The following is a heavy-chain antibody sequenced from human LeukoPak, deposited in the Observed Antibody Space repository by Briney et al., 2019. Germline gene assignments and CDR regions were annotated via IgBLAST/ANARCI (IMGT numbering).Heavy chain of an antibody. Sequence: SETLSLTCTVSGGSISSYYWSWIRQPPGKGLEWIGYIYYSGSINYNPSLKSRVTISVDTSKNQFSLKLSSVTAADTAVYYCARDPYDSSGYNSPFDYWGQGTLVTVSS. CDR2: IYYSGSI. V-gene: IGHV4-59*12. J-gene: IGHJ4*02. D-gene: IGHD3-22*01. CDR1: GGSISSYY. CDR3: ARDPYDSSGYNSPFDY.